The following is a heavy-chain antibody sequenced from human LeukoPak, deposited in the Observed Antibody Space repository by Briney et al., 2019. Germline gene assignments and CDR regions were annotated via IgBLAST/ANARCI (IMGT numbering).Heavy chain of an antibody. CDR3: ARVGWNDDYYYYHGMDV. V-gene: IGHV4-59*01. CDR2: IYYSGST. D-gene: IGHD1-1*01. J-gene: IGHJ6*02. CDR1: GDSISSYY. Sequence: TSETLSLTCTVSGDSISSYYWSWIRQPPGKGLEWIGYIYYSGSTKYNPSLKSRVTMSLDTSKSQFSLKLNSVTAADTAVYYCARVGWNDDYYYYHGMDVWGQGTTVTVSS.